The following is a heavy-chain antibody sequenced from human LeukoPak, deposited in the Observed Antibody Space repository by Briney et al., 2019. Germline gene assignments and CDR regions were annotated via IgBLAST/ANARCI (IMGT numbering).Heavy chain of an antibody. Sequence: SETLSLTCTVSGGSISSSSYYWGWIRQPPGKGLEWIGSIYYSGSTYYNPSLTSRVTISVDTSKNQFSLKLSSVAAADTAVYYCARERASGSTDAFDIWGQGTMVTVSS. J-gene: IGHJ3*02. D-gene: IGHD3-10*01. CDR1: GGSISSSSYY. V-gene: IGHV4-39*07. CDR2: IYYSGST. CDR3: ARERASGSTDAFDI.